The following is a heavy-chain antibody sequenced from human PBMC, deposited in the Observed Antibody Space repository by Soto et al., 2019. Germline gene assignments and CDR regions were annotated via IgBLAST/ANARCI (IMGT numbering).Heavy chain of an antibody. CDR1: GGTFSGYY. J-gene: IGHJ4*02. V-gene: IGHV4-34*01. CDR2: INHSGST. Sequence: SETLSLTCAVYGGTFSGYYWSWIRQTPGKGLEWIGEINHSGSTNYNASLKSRDTISVDTSKNQFSLKLSYVTAVDTVVYYCARTAAFYYCDYWGQGTLVTVSS. CDR3: ARTAAFYYCDY. D-gene: IGHD6-13*01.